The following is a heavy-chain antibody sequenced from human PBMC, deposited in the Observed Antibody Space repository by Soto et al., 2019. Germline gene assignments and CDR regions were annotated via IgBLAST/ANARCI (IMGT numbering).Heavy chain of an antibody. CDR3: AKGRGTIVVTDAYDI. V-gene: IGHV3-9*01. D-gene: IGHD3-22*01. Sequence: EMLLVESGGGLVQPGRSLRLSCGGSGFSFDDYTMHWVRQAPGKGPEWVASLSWNSGFSGYADSVKGRFTSSRDKAQSSVHLQMNNLRTEDTALYYCAKGRGTIVVTDAYDIWGQGTMVTVSS. CDR2: LSWNSGFS. J-gene: IGHJ3*02. CDR1: GFSFDDYT.